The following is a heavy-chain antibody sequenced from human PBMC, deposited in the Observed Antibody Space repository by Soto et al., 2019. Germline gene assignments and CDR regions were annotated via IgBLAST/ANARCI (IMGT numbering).Heavy chain of an antibody. Sequence: SETLSLTCAVYGGSFSGYYWSWIRQPPGKGLEWIGEINHSGSTNYNPSLKTRVTISVDTSKNQFSLKLSSVTAADTAVYYCARGGYNGSGSLFDYWGQGTLVTVSS. D-gene: IGHD3-10*01. CDR1: GGSFSGYY. J-gene: IGHJ4*02. CDR2: INHSGST. V-gene: IGHV4-34*01. CDR3: ARGGYNGSGSLFDY.